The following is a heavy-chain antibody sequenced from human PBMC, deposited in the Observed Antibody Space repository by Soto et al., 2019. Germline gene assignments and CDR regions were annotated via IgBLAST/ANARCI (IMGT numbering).Heavy chain of an antibody. CDR1: GFTFSSYS. J-gene: IGHJ6*02. Sequence: VQLVESGGGLVKPGGSLRLSCAAYGFTFSSYSMNWVRQAPGKGLEWVSSISSSSSYIYYADSVKGRFTISRDNAKNSLYLQMNSLRAEDTAVYYCARGEARFGDNVWGQGTTVTVSS. CDR2: ISSSSSYI. V-gene: IGHV3-21*01. D-gene: IGHD3-10*01. CDR3: ARGEARFGDNV.